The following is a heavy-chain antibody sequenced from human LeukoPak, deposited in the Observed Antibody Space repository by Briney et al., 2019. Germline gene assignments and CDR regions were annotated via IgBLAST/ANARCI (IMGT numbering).Heavy chain of an antibody. V-gene: IGHV3-49*04. CDR2: ISGGTT. Sequence: GGSLRLSCTASGFTSGDYLMSWVRHAPGEGLEWIGFISGGTTEYAASVKGRFTISRDDSTSIAYLQMNSLTTEDTAVYYCSRGSGWLSVYWGQGTLVTVSS. D-gene: IGHD6-19*01. CDR3: SRGSGWLSVY. J-gene: IGHJ4*02. CDR1: GFTSGDYL.